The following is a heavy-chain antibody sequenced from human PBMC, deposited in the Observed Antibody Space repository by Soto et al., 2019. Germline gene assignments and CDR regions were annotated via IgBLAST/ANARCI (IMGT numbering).Heavy chain of an antibody. V-gene: IGHV5-51*01. CDR2: IYPSDSDT. Sequence: PGESLKLSCKGSGYSFSSYWIGWVRQMPGKGLEWMGIIYPSDSDTRYSPSFQGQVSMSADKSISTAYLQWSSLKASDTAMYYCARHGNPLLNSMDVWGQGTTVTVSS. CDR1: GYSFSSYW. J-gene: IGHJ6*02. CDR3: ARHGNPLLNSMDV.